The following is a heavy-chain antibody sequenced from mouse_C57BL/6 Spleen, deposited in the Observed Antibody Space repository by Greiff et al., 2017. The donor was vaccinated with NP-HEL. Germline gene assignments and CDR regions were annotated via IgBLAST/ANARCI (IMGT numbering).Heavy chain of an antibody. J-gene: IGHJ3*01. CDR2: IDPEDGDT. CDR3: TVYYDYDGFAY. V-gene: IGHV14-1*01. CDR1: GFNIKDYS. D-gene: IGHD2-4*01. Sequence: EVQLQQSGAELVRPGASVKLSCTASGFNIKDYSMHWVKQRPEQGLEWIGRIDPEDGDTEYAPKFKGKATMTADTSSNTAYLQLSSLTSEDTAVYYCTVYYDYDGFAYWGQGTLVTVSA.